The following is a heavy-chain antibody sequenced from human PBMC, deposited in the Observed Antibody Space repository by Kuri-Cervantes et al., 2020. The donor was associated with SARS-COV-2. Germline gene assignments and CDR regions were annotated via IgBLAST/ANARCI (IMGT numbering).Heavy chain of an antibody. Sequence: GGSLRLSCAASGFICSNYGLHWVRQAPGKGLEWVAFIRYDEGNKLYADSVRGRFTVSRDNSKNTLFLQLNSLRVGDTAVYYCARDRTDYYDSSGYHDAFDIWGQGTMVTVSS. V-gene: IGHV3-30*02. CDR2: IRYDEGNK. CDR3: ARDRTDYYDSSGYHDAFDI. CDR1: GFICSNYG. J-gene: IGHJ3*02. D-gene: IGHD3-22*01.